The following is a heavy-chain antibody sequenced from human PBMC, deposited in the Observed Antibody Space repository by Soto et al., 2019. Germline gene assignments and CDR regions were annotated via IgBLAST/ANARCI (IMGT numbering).Heavy chain of an antibody. CDR1: GGSISSYY. D-gene: IGHD3-3*01. V-gene: IGHV4-59*08. CDR2: IYYSGST. CDR3: ATLYDFWSGNDYDY. J-gene: IGHJ4*02. Sequence: SETLSLTCTVSGGSISSYYWSWIRQPPGKGLEWIGYIYYSGSTNYNPSLKSRVTISVDTSKNQFSLRLSSVTAADTAVYYCATLYDFWSGNDYDYWGQGTLVTVSS.